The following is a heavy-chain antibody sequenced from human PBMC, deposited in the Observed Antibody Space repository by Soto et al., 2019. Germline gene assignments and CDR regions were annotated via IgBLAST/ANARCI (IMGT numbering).Heavy chain of an antibody. D-gene: IGHD2-21*02. Sequence: EVQLVESGGGLVKPGGSLRLSCAASGFTFSSYWMSWVRQAPGKGLEWEANIKQDGSEKYYVDSVKGRFTISRDNAKYSLYLQMNSLRAVDTAVYYCARSLVVVTAIPLDYWGHGPLLTVAS. CDR2: IKQDGSEK. J-gene: IGHJ4*01. CDR1: GFTFSSYW. V-gene: IGHV3-7*04. CDR3: ARSLVVVTAIPLDY.